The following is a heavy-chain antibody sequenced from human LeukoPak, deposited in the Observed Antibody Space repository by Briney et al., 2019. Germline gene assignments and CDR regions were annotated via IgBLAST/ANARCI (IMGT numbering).Heavy chain of an antibody. Sequence: GGSLRLSCAASGFTFSSYSMNWVRQAPGKGLEWVASISSSSKYVYYADSLKGRFTISRDNAQNSLYLQMNSLRAEDTAIYYCVRDRGTYRPIDYWGQGTLVTVSS. J-gene: IGHJ4*02. V-gene: IGHV3-21*04. CDR3: VRDRGTYRPIDY. CDR1: GFTFSSYS. D-gene: IGHD1-26*01. CDR2: ISSSSKYV.